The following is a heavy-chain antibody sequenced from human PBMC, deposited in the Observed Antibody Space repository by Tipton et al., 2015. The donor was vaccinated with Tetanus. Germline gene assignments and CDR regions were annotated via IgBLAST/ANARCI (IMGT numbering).Heavy chain of an antibody. CDR1: GFSVSNNY. CDR3: GKQNGGRWVVDH. V-gene: IGHV3-53*01. CDR2: IYIGGSI. D-gene: IGHD1-14*01. J-gene: IGHJ4*02. Sequence: SLRLSCAASGFSVSNNYMSWVRQAPGKGLEWVSVIYIGGSIHYTDSVKGRFTISRDNAKNSLYLQMNSLSADDTAVYYCGKQNGGRWVVDHWGQGTLVTVSS.